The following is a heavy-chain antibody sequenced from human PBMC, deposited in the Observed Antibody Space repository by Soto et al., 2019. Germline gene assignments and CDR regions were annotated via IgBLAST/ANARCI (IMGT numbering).Heavy chain of an antibody. V-gene: IGHV5-51*01. CDR2: INPGDSDT. J-gene: IGHJ5*02. CDR1: GYSFTSYW. CDR3: ARLLLYCSGGSCYSPYYFDGSGYKGGWFDP. Sequence: EVQLVQSGAEVKKPGQSLKISCKGSGYSFTSYWIAWVRQMPGKGLEWMGIINPGDSDTTYSPSFQGQVTISADKSISTAYLQWSSLKASDTAMYYCARLLLYCSGGSCYSPYYFDGSGYKGGWFDPWGQGTLVTVSS. D-gene: IGHD2-15*01.